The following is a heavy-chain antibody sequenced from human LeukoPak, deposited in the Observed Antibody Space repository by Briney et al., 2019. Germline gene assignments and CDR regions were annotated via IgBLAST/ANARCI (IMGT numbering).Heavy chain of an antibody. CDR3: ARDYSSSWYYYYYYMDV. Sequence: PGGSLRLSCAASGFTFSSYAMHWVRQAPGKGLEYVSGISSNGGSTYYANSVKGRFTISRDNSKNTLYLQMGSLRAEDMAVYYCARDYSSSWYYYYYYMDVWGKGTTVTISS. CDR1: GFTFSSYA. D-gene: IGHD6-13*01. V-gene: IGHV3-64*01. CDR2: ISSNGGST. J-gene: IGHJ6*03.